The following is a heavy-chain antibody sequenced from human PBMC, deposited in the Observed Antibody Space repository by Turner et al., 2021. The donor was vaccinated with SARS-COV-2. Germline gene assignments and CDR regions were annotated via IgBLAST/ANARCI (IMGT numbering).Heavy chain of an antibody. D-gene: IGHD4-4*01. CDR3: ARAVGMAASTRPNSGDSNAHRWFDF. Sequence: QVQLQQWGAGLLKPSETLSLTCGVYGGSFSGYLWSWVRQPPGKGPEWIGEINHRGTTNSNPSLKSRVTISVDTSKNQFSLNVTSVTPADTAVYYCARAVGMAASTRPNSGDSNAHRWFDFWGQGTLITVSS. CDR1: GGSFSGYL. V-gene: IGHV4-34*01. J-gene: IGHJ5*01. CDR2: INHRGTT.